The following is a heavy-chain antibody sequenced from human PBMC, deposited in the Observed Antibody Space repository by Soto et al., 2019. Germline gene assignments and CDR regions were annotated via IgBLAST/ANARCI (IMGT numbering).Heavy chain of an antibody. J-gene: IGHJ4*02. CDR2: ISSSSSYT. CDR3: AKVTYYDILTGYYKSVLYFDY. CDR1: GFTFSDYY. Sequence: PGGSLRLSCAASGFTFSDYYMSWIRQAPGKGLEWVSYISSSSSYTNNADSVKGRFTISRDNAKNSLYLQMNSLRAEDTAVYYCAKVTYYDILTGYYKSVLYFDYWGQGTLVTVSS. V-gene: IGHV3-11*06. D-gene: IGHD3-9*01.